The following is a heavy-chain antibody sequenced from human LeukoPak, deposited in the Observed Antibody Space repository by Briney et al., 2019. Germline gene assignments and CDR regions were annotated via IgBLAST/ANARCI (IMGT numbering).Heavy chain of an antibody. V-gene: IGHV3-7*01. CDR2: IKQDGSEK. J-gene: IGHJ3*02. D-gene: IGHD3-22*01. CDR1: GFTFSSYW. Sequence: GGSLRLSCAASGFTFSSYWMSWVRQAPGKGLEWVANIKQDGSEKYYVDSVKGRFTISRDNAKNSLYLQMNSLRAEDTAVYYCARDNYDSSGYYEERAFDIWGQGTMVTVPS. CDR3: ARDNYDSSGYYEERAFDI.